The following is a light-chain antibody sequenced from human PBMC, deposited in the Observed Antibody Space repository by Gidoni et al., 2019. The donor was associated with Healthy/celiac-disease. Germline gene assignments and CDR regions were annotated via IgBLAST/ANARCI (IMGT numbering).Light chain of an antibody. CDR2: EVS. J-gene: IGLJ1*01. V-gene: IGLV2-14*01. CDR1: SSDVGGYNY. Sequence: QSALTQPASVSGSPGQSITISCTGTSSDVGGYNYVSWYQPHPGKAPKLMIYEVSNRPPGVSNRFSGSKSGNTASLTISGLQAEDEADYYCSSYTSSSLCVFGTGTKVTVL. CDR3: SSYTSSSLCV.